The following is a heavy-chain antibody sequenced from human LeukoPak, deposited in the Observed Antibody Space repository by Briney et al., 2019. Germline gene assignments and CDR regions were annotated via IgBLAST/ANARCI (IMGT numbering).Heavy chain of an antibody. V-gene: IGHV3-30-3*01. CDR2: ISYDGSNK. CDR1: GFTFSSYA. J-gene: IGHJ4*02. D-gene: IGHD3-22*01. Sequence: PGRSLRLSCAASGFTFSSYAMHWVRQAPGKGLEWVAVISYDGSNKYYADSVKGRFTISRDNSKNTLYLQMNSLRAEDTAVYYCARDSQIYYDSSGDPDYFDYWGQGTLVTVSS. CDR3: ARDSQIYYDSSGDPDYFDY.